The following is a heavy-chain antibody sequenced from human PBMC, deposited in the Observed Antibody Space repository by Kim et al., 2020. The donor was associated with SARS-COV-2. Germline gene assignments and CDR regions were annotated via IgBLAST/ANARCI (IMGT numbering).Heavy chain of an antibody. V-gene: IGHV1-3*01. Sequence: ASVKVSCKASGYTSTNYAMHWVRQAPGQGLEWMGWINVGNGNTKYSQKFQGRVTITRDTSASTAYMELSSLRSEDTAVYYCARDSSTGRQLYYYYYYYMDVWGKGTTVTVYS. CDR3: ARDSSTGRQLYYYYYYYMDV. CDR1: GYTSTNYA. CDR2: INVGNGNT. J-gene: IGHJ6*03. D-gene: IGHD6-6*01.